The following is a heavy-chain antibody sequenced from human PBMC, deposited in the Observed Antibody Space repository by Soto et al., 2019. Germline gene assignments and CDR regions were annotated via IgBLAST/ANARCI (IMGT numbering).Heavy chain of an antibody. CDR1: GGSISSGGYY. CDR3: ARALWDYYYYYMDV. Sequence: SETLSLTCTVSGGSISSGGYYWSWIRQHPGKGLEWIGYIYYSGSTYYNPSLKSRVTISVDTSKNQFSLKLSSVTAADTAVYYCARALWDYYYYYMDVWGKGTTVTVSS. V-gene: IGHV4-31*03. J-gene: IGHJ6*03. CDR2: IYYSGST. D-gene: IGHD2-21*01.